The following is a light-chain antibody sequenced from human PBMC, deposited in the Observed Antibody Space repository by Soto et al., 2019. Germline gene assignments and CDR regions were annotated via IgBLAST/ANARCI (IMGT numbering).Light chain of an antibody. V-gene: IGLV2-14*01. CDR2: EVS. CDR3: SSYTSSSTVV. J-gene: IGLJ2*01. CDR1: SSDVGGYNY. Sequence: QSVLTQAASVSGSPGQSITISCTGTSSDVGGYNYVSWYQQHPGKPPKLMIYEVSNRPSGVSNRFSGSKSGNTACLTISGLQAEDEADYYCSSYTSSSTVVFGGGTKVTVL.